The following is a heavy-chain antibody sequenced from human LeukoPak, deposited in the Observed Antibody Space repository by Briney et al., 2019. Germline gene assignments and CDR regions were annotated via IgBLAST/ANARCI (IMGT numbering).Heavy chain of an antibody. D-gene: IGHD2-2*01. Sequence: RASLRLSCVASGFTFSRNSMDWVRQAPGKGLEWVSHIRATSGTIYYADSVRGRFTISRDNSKNTLYLQMNSLRAEDTAVYYCAKGEGYQPLTTSTCDYWGQGTLVTVSS. CDR2: IRATSGTI. J-gene: IGHJ4*02. CDR1: GFTFSRNS. CDR3: AKGEGYQPLTTSTCDY. V-gene: IGHV3-48*01.